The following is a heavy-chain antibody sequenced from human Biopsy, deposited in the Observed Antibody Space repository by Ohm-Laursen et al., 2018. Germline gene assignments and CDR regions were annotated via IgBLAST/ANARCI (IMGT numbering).Heavy chain of an antibody. CDR1: GGTFSSYD. Sequence: SSVKVSCKASGGTFSSYDISWLRQAPGQGLEWMGGIIPMFGITEFAQKFQGRVTINVDKSTSTVYMELSSLRSDDTAVYYCARIAAAGWDDYWGQGTLVTVSS. J-gene: IGHJ4*02. V-gene: IGHV1-69*17. CDR3: ARIAAAGWDDY. D-gene: IGHD6-25*01. CDR2: IIPMFGIT.